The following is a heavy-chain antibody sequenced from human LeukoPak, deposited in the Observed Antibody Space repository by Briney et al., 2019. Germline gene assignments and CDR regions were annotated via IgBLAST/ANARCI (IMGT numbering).Heavy chain of an antibody. Sequence: GGSLRLSCAASGFTFTSYAMSWVRQAPGKGLEWVSVIYSGGSTYYADSVKGRFTISRDNSKNTLYLQMNSLRAEDTAVYYCARGETEIDYWGQGTLVTVSS. CDR2: IYSGGST. CDR3: ARGETEIDY. D-gene: IGHD1-26*01. CDR1: GFTFTSYA. J-gene: IGHJ4*02. V-gene: IGHV3-66*01.